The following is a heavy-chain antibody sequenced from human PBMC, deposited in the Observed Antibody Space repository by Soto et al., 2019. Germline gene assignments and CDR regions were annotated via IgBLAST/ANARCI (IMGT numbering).Heavy chain of an antibody. CDR3: ARGPPVGR. Sequence: HLQLQESGSGLVKPSQTLSLTCAVSGGSISRGGYSWSWLRQPPGKGLEWIGYIYHSGSTYYNPSLTIRVTISVDRSKNHFPLKLSSVTAAERAVYYCARGPPVGRWRQATLVTVSA. J-gene: IGHJ4*02. CDR2: IYHSGST. V-gene: IGHV4-30-2*01. CDR1: GGSISRGGYS.